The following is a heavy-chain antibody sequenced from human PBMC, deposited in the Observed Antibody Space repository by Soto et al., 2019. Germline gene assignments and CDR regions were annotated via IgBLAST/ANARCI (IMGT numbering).Heavy chain of an antibody. CDR2: ISAYNGHT. J-gene: IGHJ4*02. V-gene: IGHV1-18*01. CDR1: GYTFTTYG. Sequence: ASVKVSCKTSGYTFTTYGFSWVRLAPGQGLERMGWISAYNGHTNYAQKFQGRVTMTTNTSTRTAYMELRSLKSDDTAVYYCARGFDYGDYGSDNLDYWGQGTLVTVSS. D-gene: IGHD4-17*01. CDR3: ARGFDYGDYGSDNLDY.